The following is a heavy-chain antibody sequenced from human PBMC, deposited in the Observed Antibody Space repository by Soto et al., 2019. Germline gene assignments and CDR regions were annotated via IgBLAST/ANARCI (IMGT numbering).Heavy chain of an antibody. CDR2: IYYSGST. CDR3: ARYYHDSSAYIDF. D-gene: IGHD3-22*01. J-gene: IGHJ4*02. Sequence: PSETLSLTCPVSGGTISNSYWSWIRQAPGKGLEWIGYIYYSGSTNYNPSLKSRVTISVDTSKNQFSLKLSSVTAADTAVYYCARYYHDSSAYIDFWGQGTLVTVSS. V-gene: IGHV4-59*08. CDR1: GGTISNSY.